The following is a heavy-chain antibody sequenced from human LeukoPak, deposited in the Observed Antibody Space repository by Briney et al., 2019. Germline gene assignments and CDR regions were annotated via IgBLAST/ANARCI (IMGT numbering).Heavy chain of an antibody. CDR3: ARGGSSSWYGVVDY. J-gene: IGHJ4*02. V-gene: IGHV4-39*07. D-gene: IGHD6-13*01. Sequence: SETLSLTCTVSGGSISSSSYYWGWIRQPPVKGLEWIGSIYYSGSTYYNPSLKSRVTISVDTSKNQFSLKLSSVTAADTAVYYCARGGSSSWYGVVDYWGQGTLVTVSS. CDR1: GGSISSSSYY. CDR2: IYYSGST.